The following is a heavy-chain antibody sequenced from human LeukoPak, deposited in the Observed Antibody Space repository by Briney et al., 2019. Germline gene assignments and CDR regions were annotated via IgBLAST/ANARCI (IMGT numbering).Heavy chain of an antibody. Sequence: GGSLRLSCEASGFTFANSGMSWVRQVPGKGLEWLSAINWNGGSVGSAASVQGRFTISRDNSKNTVHLQMTRLKVEDTGVYYCARRTRGPDYWGQGTLVTVSS. J-gene: IGHJ4*02. CDR2: INWNGGSV. D-gene: IGHD1-7*01. CDR1: GFTFANSG. V-gene: IGHV3-20*04. CDR3: ARRTRGPDY.